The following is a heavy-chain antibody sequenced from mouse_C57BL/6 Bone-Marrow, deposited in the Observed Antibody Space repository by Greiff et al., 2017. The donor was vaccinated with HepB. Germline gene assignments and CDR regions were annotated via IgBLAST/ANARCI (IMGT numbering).Heavy chain of an antibody. Sequence: QVQLQQPGTELVKPGASVKLSCKASGYTFTSYWMHWVKQRPGQGLEWIGNINPSNGGTNYNEKFKSKATLTVDKSSSTAYMQLSSLTSEDSAVYYCAREWFYYYGSSYDAMDYWGQGTSVTVSS. CDR1: GYTFTSYW. J-gene: IGHJ4*01. CDR3: AREWFYYYGSSYDAMDY. CDR2: INPSNGGT. D-gene: IGHD1-1*01. V-gene: IGHV1-53*01.